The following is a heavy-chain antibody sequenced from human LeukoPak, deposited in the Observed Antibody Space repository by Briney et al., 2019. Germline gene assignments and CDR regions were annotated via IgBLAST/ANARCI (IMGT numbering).Heavy chain of an antibody. CDR3: ARDGGVVVPTAPAVFDI. D-gene: IGHD2-2*01. Sequence: SETLSLTCTVSGGSITDYYWSWIRQPAGKGLEWIGRLYTSGSTMYNPSLKSRVTISLDTSKNQFSLKLSSVTAADTAVYYCARDGGVVVPTAPAVFDIWGQGTMVTVSS. J-gene: IGHJ3*02. CDR2: LYTSGST. CDR1: GGSITDYY. V-gene: IGHV4-4*07.